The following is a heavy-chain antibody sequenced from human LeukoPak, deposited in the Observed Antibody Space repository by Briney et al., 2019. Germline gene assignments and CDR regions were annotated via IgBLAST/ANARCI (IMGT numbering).Heavy chain of an antibody. CDR3: ASIQVVVVAATLNY. CDR1: GGSISSSSYY. D-gene: IGHD2-15*01. Sequence: SETLSLTCTVSGGSISSSSYYWGWIRQPPGKGLEWIGNIYYSGSTYYNPSLKSRVTISVDTSKNQFSLKLSSVTAADTAVYYCASIQVVVVAATLNYWGQGTLVTVSS. V-gene: IGHV4-39*01. J-gene: IGHJ4*02. CDR2: IYYSGST.